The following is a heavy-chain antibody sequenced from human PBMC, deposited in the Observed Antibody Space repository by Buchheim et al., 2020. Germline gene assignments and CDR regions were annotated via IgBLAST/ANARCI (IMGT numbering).Heavy chain of an antibody. J-gene: IGHJ4*02. Sequence: QMQLVESGGGVVQPGRSLRLSCAASGFTFSSYAMHWVRQAPGKGLEWVAVISYDGSNKYYADSVKGRFTISRDNSKNTLYLQMNSLRAEDTAVYYCASNPYCSGGSCYSGAPDYWGQGTL. CDR1: GFTFSSYA. V-gene: IGHV3-30*04. CDR3: ASNPYCSGGSCYSGAPDY. D-gene: IGHD2-15*01. CDR2: ISYDGSNK.